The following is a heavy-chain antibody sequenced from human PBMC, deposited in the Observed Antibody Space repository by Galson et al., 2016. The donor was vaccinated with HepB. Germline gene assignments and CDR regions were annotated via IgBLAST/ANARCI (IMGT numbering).Heavy chain of an antibody. CDR2: IDGYTGDT. CDR1: GYTFSRYG. J-gene: IGHJ3*02. V-gene: IGHV1-18*01. CDR3: ARDGLDAFDI. Sequence: SCKASGYTFSRYGIMWVRQAPGQGLEWLAWIDGYTGDTKYAQKVQGRVTVTTDTSTNTAYIELRSLRPDDTAVYYCARDGLDAFDIWGQGTMVTVSS.